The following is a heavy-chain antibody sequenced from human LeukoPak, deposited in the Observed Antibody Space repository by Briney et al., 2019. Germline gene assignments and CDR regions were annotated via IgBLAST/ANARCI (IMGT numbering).Heavy chain of an antibody. CDR2: IIPSVGTT. D-gene: IGHD3-10*01. CDR1: GGTFSSYA. Sequence: SLKLSCTASGGTFSSYAISWVRQAPGQGLEWMGGIIPSVGTTNYAHQFQGRVTITADESKSTPYMELSSPTSDDTAVYYWARAMVRGVSPAYYYYAYIDVWGKGTTVTVSS. CDR3: ARAMVRGVSPAYYYYAYIDV. J-gene: IGHJ6*03. V-gene: IGHV1-69*01.